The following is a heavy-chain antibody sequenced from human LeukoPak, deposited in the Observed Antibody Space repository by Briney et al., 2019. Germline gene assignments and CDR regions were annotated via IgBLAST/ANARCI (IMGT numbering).Heavy chain of an antibody. J-gene: IGHJ4*02. CDR3: ARGGTTQGYYFDY. CDR1: GGTFSSYA. V-gene: IGHV1-69*04. CDR2: IIPILGIA. Sequence: SVKVSCKASGGTFSSYAIIWVRQAPGQGLEWMGRIIPILGIANYAQKFQGRVTITADKSTSTAYMELSSLRSEDTAVYYCARGGTTQGYYFDYWGQGTLVTVSS. D-gene: IGHD1-1*01.